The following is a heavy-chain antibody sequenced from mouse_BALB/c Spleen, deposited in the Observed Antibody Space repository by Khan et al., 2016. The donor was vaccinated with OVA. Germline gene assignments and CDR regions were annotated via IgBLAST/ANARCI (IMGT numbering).Heavy chain of an antibody. CDR2: ISYSGNT. Sequence: EVQLQESGPGLVKPSQSLSLTCTVTGYSITSDYAWNWIRQFPGNKLEWMGFISYSGNTKSNPSLKSRFSINRDTSKNQFFLQLNSVTTEDTATYYCARVYGGDFDYWGQGTSLTVSS. CDR1: GYSITSDYA. V-gene: IGHV3-2*02. CDR3: ARVYGGDFDY. D-gene: IGHD1-1*01. J-gene: IGHJ2*02.